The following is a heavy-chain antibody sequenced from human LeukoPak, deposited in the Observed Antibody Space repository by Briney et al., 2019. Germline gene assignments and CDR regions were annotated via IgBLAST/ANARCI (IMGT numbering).Heavy chain of an antibody. CDR1: GGTFSSYA. D-gene: IGHD2-21*01. CDR3: ARDAAYGRGGY. Sequence: GASVKVSCKASGGTFSSYAISWVRQAPGQGREWMGGIIPIFGTANYAQKFQGRVTITADESTSTAYMELSSLRSEDPAVYYCARDAAYGRGGYWGQGTLVTVSS. J-gene: IGHJ4*02. V-gene: IGHV1-69*13. CDR2: IIPIFGTA.